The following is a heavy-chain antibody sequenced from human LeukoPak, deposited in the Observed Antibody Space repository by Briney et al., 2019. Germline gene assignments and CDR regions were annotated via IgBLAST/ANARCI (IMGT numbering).Heavy chain of an antibody. CDR2: ISYDGSNK. CDR1: GFTFSSYG. J-gene: IGHJ4*02. V-gene: IGHV3-30*18. D-gene: IGHD1-26*01. Sequence: GGSLRLSCAASGFTFSSYGMHWVRQAPGKGLEWVAVISYDGSNKYYADSVKGRFTISRDNSKNTLYLQMNSLRAEDTAVYYCAKDVGPRGGYFGYWGQGTLVTVSS. CDR3: AKDVGPRGGYFGY.